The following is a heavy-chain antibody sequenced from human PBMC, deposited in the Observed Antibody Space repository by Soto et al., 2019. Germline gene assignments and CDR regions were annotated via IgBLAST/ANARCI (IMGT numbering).Heavy chain of an antibody. CDR2: IIPIFGTA. CDR1: GGTFSNYA. V-gene: IGHV1-69*13. D-gene: IGHD2-15*01. CDR3: ARPLTPYCSGGRCYSGLDY. J-gene: IGHJ4*02. Sequence: ASVKVSCTASGGTFSNYAISWVRQAPGQGLEWMGGIIPIFGTANYAQKFQGRVTITADESTSTAYMELSSLRSEDTAVYYCARPLTPYCSGGRCYSGLDYWGQGTLVNRLL.